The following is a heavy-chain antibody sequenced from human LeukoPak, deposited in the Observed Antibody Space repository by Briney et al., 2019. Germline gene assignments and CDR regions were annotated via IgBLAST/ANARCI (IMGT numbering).Heavy chain of an antibody. CDR2: IYHSGST. CDR1: GGSINSGGYS. J-gene: IGHJ4*02. V-gene: IGHV4-30-2*01. D-gene: IGHD5-18*01. Sequence: SETLPLTCAVSGGSINSGGYSWSWIRQPPGKGPEWMGYIYHSGSTYYNPSLKSRVTMSVDRSKNHFSLKLNSVTAADTAVYYCARGYGTFDFWGQGILVTVSS. CDR3: ARGYGTFDF.